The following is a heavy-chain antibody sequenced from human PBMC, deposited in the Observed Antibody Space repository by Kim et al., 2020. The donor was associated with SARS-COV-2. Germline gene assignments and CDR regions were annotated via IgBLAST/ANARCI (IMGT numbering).Heavy chain of an antibody. Sequence: SQTLSLTCAISGDSVSSTSAAWNWLRQSPSRGLEWLGRTYYRSKWFNGYAVSLKSRITISPDTSKNQVSLQLNSVTAEDTAVYYCTRNWLAGEFDIWGQGTMVTVSS. V-gene: IGHV6-1*01. CDR1: GDSVSSTSAA. CDR3: TRNWLAGEFDI. D-gene: IGHD6-19*01. CDR2: TYYRSKWFN. J-gene: IGHJ3*02.